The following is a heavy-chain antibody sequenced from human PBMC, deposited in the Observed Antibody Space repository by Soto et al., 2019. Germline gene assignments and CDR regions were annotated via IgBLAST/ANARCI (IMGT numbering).Heavy chain of an antibody. CDR3: ATGGSGTYYLGPLDY. V-gene: IGHV3-7*01. Sequence: EVQLVESGGGLVLPGGSLRLSCVGSAFSLKTYWMAWVRQAPGKGLECVANIRQYGDETFYVDSVKGRFTISRDNANNSVYLQMDNLRAEDTCVYYCATGGSGTYYLGPLDYWGQGIMVIVSS. J-gene: IGHJ4*02. CDR2: IRQYGDET. CDR1: AFSLKTYW. D-gene: IGHD3-10*01.